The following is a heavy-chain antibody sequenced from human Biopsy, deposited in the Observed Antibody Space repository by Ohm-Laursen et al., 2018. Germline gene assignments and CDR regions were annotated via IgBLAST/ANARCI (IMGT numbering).Heavy chain of an antibody. CDR1: GYTFTPYY. D-gene: IGHD3/OR15-3a*01. CDR3: ARDQMIFGGGDGSAV. CDR2: INPNSDDT. J-gene: IGHJ6*02. Sequence: ASVKVSCKASGYTFTPYYIHWMRQAPGQGLEWMGWINPNSDDTNYAQKFQGRVTMTTDTSINAAYMELSRLRSDDTAVYYCARDQMIFGGGDGSAVWGQGTTVVVSS. V-gene: IGHV1-2*02.